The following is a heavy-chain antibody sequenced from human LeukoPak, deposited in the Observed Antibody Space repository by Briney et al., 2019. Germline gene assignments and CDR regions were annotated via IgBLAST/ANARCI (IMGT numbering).Heavy chain of an antibody. CDR2: INPNSGGT. J-gene: IGHJ6*02. Sequence: ASVKVSCKASGYTFTGYYMHWVRQAPGQGLEWMGWINPNSGGTNYAQKFQGRVTMTRDTSISTAYMELSRLRSDDTAVYYCARMAVASTYYYYYGMDVWGQGTTVTVSS. V-gene: IGHV1-2*02. CDR1: GYTFTGYY. CDR3: ARMAVASTYYYYYGMDV. D-gene: IGHD6-19*01.